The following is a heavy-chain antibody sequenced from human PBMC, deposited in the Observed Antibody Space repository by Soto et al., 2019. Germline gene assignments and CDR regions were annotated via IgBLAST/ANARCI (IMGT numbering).Heavy chain of an antibody. CDR3: APCPITMVRGVPYYYYGMDV. CDR2: FDPEDGET. Sequence: QVQLVQSGAEVKKPGASVKVSCKVSGYTLTELSMHWVRQAPGKGLEWMGGFDPEDGETIYAQKVQGRVTMTEDTSTDTADMELSSLRAEDTAVYYCAPCPITMVRGVPYYYYGMDVWGQGTTVTVSS. V-gene: IGHV1-24*01. CDR1: GYTLTELS. D-gene: IGHD3-10*01. J-gene: IGHJ6*02.